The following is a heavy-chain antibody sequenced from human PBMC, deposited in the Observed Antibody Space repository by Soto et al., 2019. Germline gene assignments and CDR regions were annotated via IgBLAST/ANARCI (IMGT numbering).Heavy chain of an antibody. CDR1: GYTLTSYY. D-gene: IGHD3-10*01. J-gene: IGHJ5*02. CDR2: INPSGGST. Sequence: QVQLVQSGAEVKKPGASVKVSCKASGYTLTSYYMHWVRQAPGQGLEWMGIINPSGGSTSYAQKFQGRVTMTRDTSTSTVYMELSSLRSEDTAVYYCARADNLGSPGGYNWFDPWGQGTLVTVSS. V-gene: IGHV1-46*03. CDR3: ARADNLGSPGGYNWFDP.